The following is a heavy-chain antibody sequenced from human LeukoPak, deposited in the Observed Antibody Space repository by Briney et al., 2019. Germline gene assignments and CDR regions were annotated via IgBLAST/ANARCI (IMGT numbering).Heavy chain of an antibody. CDR3: AREIVVVTATADYYYYYGMDV. CDR1: GFTFSDYY. V-gene: IGHV3-11*01. Sequence: KSGGSLRLSCAASGFTFSDYYMSWIRQAPGKGLEWVSYISSYGSTIYYADSVKGRFTISRDNAKNSLYLQMNSLRAEDTAVYYCAREIVVVTATADYYYYYGMDVWGQGTTVTVS. CDR2: ISSYGSTI. D-gene: IGHD2-21*02. J-gene: IGHJ6*02.